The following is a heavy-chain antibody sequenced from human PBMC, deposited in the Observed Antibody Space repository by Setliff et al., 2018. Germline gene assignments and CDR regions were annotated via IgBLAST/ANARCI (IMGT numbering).Heavy chain of an antibody. CDR3: ARDGGTGMVKTYYYGLDV. Sequence: QPGGSLRLSCAASGFTFTSYDIHWVRQAPGKGLEWVAVISYDGTYKNFVDSVKARFTISRDNSKDTLYLQMNSLRAEDTGVYYCARDGGTGMVKTYYYGLDVWGQGTTVTVSS. CDR2: ISYDGTYK. J-gene: IGHJ6*02. CDR1: GFTFTSYD. V-gene: IGHV3-30-3*01. D-gene: IGHD5-18*01.